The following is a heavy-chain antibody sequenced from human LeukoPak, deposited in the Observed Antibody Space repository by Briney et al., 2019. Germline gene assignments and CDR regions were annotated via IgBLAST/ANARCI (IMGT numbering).Heavy chain of an antibody. CDR3: AKGKSSSGWDY. V-gene: IGHV3-23*01. Sequence: GGSLRLSCAASGLTVSSNYMSWVSQAPGKGLEWVSAISGSTGSTYYADAVKGRFTISRDNSKNTLHLQMNSLRAEDTAVYYCAKGKSSSGWDYWGQGTLVTVSS. J-gene: IGHJ4*02. CDR2: ISGSTGST. CDR1: GLTVSSNY. D-gene: IGHD6-19*01.